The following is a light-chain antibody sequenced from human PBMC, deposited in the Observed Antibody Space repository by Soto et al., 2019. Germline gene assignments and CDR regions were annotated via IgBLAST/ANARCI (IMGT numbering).Light chain of an antibody. Sequence: DVQLTQTPSSLSASVGDRVTITCRASQGISIYLNWYHQRPGKAPKLLMYVASTLQSGVPSRFSGSGSGTDFTLTISSLQPEDFGTYYCQQSHSLPRTFGQGTKVEIK. CDR1: QGISIY. J-gene: IGKJ1*01. CDR2: VAS. CDR3: QQSHSLPRT. V-gene: IGKV1-39*01.